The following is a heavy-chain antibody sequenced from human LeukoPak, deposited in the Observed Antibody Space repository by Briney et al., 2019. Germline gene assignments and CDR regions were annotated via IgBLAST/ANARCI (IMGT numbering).Heavy chain of an antibody. CDR2: IYSGGST. Sequence: GGSLRLSCAASGFTVSSNYMSWVRQAPGKGLEWASVIYSGGSTYYADSVKGRFTISRHNSKNTLYLQMNSLRAEDTAVYYCAKVQNDYGDYGAHWYFDLWGRGTLVTVSS. V-gene: IGHV3-53*01. D-gene: IGHD4-17*01. CDR3: AKVQNDYGDYGAHWYFDL. J-gene: IGHJ2*01. CDR1: GFTVSSNY.